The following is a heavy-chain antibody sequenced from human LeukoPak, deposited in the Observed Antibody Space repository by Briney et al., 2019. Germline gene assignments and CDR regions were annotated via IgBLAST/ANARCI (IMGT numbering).Heavy chain of an antibody. CDR2: IYYSGST. Sequence: SETLSLTCTVSGGSISSSSYYWGWIREPPGTGLEWIGSIYYSGSTYYNPSLKSRVTISVDTSKNQFSLKLSSVTAADTAVYYCATETSGYSYGYAYWGQGTLVTVSS. CDR1: GGSISSSSYY. CDR3: ATETSGYSYGYAY. V-gene: IGHV4-39*07. D-gene: IGHD5-18*01. J-gene: IGHJ4*02.